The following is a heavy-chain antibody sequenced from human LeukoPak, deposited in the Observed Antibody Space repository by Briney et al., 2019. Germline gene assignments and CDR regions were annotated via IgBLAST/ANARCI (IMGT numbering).Heavy chain of an antibody. J-gene: IGHJ4*02. V-gene: IGHV3-21*01. CDR1: GFTFSSYS. D-gene: IGHD3-22*01. CDR3: ARVFGYYYDSSGSYYFDY. CDR2: ISSSSSYI. Sequence: GGSLRLSCAASGFTFSSYSMNWVRQAPGKGLEWVSSISSSSSYIYYADSEKGRFTISRDNAKNSLYLQMNSPRAEDTAVYYCARVFGYYYDSSGSYYFDYWGQGTLVTVSS.